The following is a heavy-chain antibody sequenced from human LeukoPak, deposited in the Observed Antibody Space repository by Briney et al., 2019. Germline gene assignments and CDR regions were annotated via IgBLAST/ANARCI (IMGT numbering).Heavy chain of an antibody. CDR2: FDPEDGET. CDR1: GYTLTELS. J-gene: IGHJ4*02. Sequence: GASVKVSCKVSGYTLTELSMHWVRQAPGKGLEWMGGFDPEDGETIYAQKFQGRVTMTEDTSTDTAYMELSSLRSEDTAVYYCATGPHCSGGSCYLRGFDYWGQGTLVTVSS. V-gene: IGHV1-24*01. D-gene: IGHD2-15*01. CDR3: ATGPHCSGGSCYLRGFDY.